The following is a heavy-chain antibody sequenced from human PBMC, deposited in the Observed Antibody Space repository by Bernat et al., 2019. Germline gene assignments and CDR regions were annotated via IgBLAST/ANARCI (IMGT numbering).Heavy chain of an antibody. J-gene: IGHJ6*03. CDR1: GFTFSRHA. D-gene: IGHD2-21*01. CDR3: ASGPYCGGDCSPRYYYFYMDV. CDR2: IWYDGSNK. V-gene: IGHV3-33*08. Sequence: VQLVESGGGLVQPGGSLRLSCAASGFTFSRHAMHWVRQAPGKGLEWVAVIWYDGSNKYYADSVKGRFTISRDNSKNTLYLQMNSLRAEDTAVYYCASGPYCGGDCSPRYYYFYMDVWGKGTTVTVSS.